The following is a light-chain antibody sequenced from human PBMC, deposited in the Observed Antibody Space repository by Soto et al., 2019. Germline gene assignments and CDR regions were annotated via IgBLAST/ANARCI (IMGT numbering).Light chain of an antibody. CDR2: DVN. V-gene: IGLV2-14*01. Sequence: QSALTQPASVSGSPGQSITISCAGTSSDVGAYNYVSWYQQHPGKAPKLMIYDVNYRPSGVSNRFSGSKSGNTASLTISGLQAEDESDYYCSSYTTSSTLVFGGGTKVTVL. CDR1: SSDVGAYNY. J-gene: IGLJ2*01. CDR3: SSYTTSSTLV.